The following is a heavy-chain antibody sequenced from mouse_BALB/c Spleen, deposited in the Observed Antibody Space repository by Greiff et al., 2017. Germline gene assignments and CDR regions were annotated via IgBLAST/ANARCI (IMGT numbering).Heavy chain of an antibody. J-gene: IGHJ2*01. D-gene: IGHD1-1*01. CDR2: IWAGGST. CDR1: GFSLTSYG. V-gene: IGHV2-9*02. CDR3: ARDYYYYGSSYYFDY. Sequence: VMLVESGPGLVAPSQSLSITCTVSGFSLTSYGVHWVRQPPGKGLEWLGVIWAGGSTNYNSALMSRLSISKDNSKSQVFLKMNSLQTDDTAMYYCARDYYYYGSSYYFDYWGQGTTLTVSS.